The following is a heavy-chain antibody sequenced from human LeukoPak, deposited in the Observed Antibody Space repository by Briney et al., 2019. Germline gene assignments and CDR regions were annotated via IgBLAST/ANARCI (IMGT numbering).Heavy chain of an antibody. V-gene: IGHV5-51*01. CDR2: IYPGDSDT. Sequence: GESLKISCKGSGYSFTSYWIGWVRQMPGKGLEWMGIIYPGDSDTRYSPSFQGQVTISADKSISTAYLQWSSLKASDTAMYYCARGEGYYYDSSGLVAPFDYWGQGTLVTVSS. CDR3: ARGEGYYYDSSGLVAPFDY. D-gene: IGHD3-22*01. J-gene: IGHJ4*02. CDR1: GYSFTSYW.